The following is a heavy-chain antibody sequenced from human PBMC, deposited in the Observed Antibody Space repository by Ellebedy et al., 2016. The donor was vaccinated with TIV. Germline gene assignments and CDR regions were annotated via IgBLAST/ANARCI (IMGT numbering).Heavy chain of an antibody. CDR3: AKGQLSGYYYSFDS. CDR2: ISDSGGST. V-gene: IGHV3-23*01. J-gene: IGHJ4*02. Sequence: PGGSLRLSCAASGFTFSRYAMSWVRQAPGKGLEWVSAISDSGGSTYYAGSVKGRFTISRDNSKNMLYLQMNSLRADDTALYYCAKGQLSGYYYSFDSWGQGMLVTVSS. D-gene: IGHD3-22*01. CDR1: GFTFSRYA.